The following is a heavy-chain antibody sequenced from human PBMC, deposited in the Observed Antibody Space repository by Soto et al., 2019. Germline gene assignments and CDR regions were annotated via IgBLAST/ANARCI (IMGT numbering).Heavy chain of an antibody. V-gene: IGHV4-31*03. CDR3: ARVNPGSGSSRYVDY. D-gene: IGHD3-10*01. CDR1: GGYIISGGCC. Sequence: SVTKCLTCTVAGGYIISGGCCWSWIKKHPGKGLEWIGYIYYSGSTYYNPSLKSRVTISVDTSKNQFSLKLSSVTAADTAVYYCARVNPGSGSSRYVDYWGQGTLVTVSS. J-gene: IGHJ4*02. CDR2: IYYSGST.